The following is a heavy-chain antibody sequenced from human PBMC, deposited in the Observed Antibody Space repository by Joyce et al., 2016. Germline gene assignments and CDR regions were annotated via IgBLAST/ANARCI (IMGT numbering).Heavy chain of an antibody. CDR1: GFSLTTGGMC. D-gene: IGHD4-23*01. V-gene: IGHV2-70*15. Sequence: QVTLRESGPALVKPTQTLTLTYTFSGFSLTTGGMCVSWIRQPPGKALEWLARIDWDDDKYYSTSLKTRLTISKDTSKNQVVLTMTNMDPVDTATYYCARDDDYAGRYFENWGQGTLVTVSS. CDR2: IDWDDDK. CDR3: ARDDDYAGRYFEN. J-gene: IGHJ4*02.